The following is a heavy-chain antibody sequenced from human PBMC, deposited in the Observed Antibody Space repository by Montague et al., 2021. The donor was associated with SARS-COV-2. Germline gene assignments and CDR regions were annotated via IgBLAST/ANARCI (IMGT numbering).Heavy chain of an antibody. CDR3: ARGRTRVGQLSYFDY. CDR2: VYNDENT. CDR1: GGSINNYF. J-gene: IGHJ4*02. Sequence: SETLSLTCTVSGGSINNYFWAWIRQTPEKGLEWTASVYNDENTNSHPSLKSRLTMSIDTSKTPFSLNLNSVTAADTAVYYCARGRTRVGQLSYFDYWGQGILVTVSS. V-gene: IGHV4-59*13. D-gene: IGHD2-2*01.